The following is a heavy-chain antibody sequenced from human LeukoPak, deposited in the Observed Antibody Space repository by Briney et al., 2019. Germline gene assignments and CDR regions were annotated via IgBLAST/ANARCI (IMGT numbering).Heavy chain of an antibody. Sequence: GASVKVSCKASGYTFTGYYMHWVRQAPGQGLEWMGWINPNSGGTNYAQKFQGRVTMTRDTSISTAYMELSRLRSDDTAVYYCARDPYYDFWSGYYLGNNWFDPWGQGTLVTVSS. CDR2: INPNSGGT. CDR1: GYTFTGYY. CDR3: ARDPYYDFWSGYYLGNNWFDP. J-gene: IGHJ5*02. V-gene: IGHV1-2*02. D-gene: IGHD3-3*01.